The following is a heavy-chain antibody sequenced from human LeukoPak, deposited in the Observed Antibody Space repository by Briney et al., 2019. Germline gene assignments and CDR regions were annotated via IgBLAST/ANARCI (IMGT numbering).Heavy chain of an antibody. CDR3: ARGSIAARRNWFDP. CDR1: GFTVSSNY. J-gene: IGHJ5*02. Sequence: GGSLRLSCAASGFTVSSNYMSWVRQAPGKGLEWVSVIYSGGSTYYADSVKGRFTISRDNSKNTLYLQMNSLRAEDTAVYYCARGSIAARRNWFDPWVQGSLVTVSS. D-gene: IGHD6-6*01. V-gene: IGHV3-53*01. CDR2: IYSGGST.